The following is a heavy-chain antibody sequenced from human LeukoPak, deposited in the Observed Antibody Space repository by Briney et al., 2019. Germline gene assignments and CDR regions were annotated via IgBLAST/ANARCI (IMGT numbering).Heavy chain of an antibody. CDR3: ARDTAMATYWFDP. D-gene: IGHD5-18*01. V-gene: IGHV1-2*02. J-gene: IGHJ5*02. CDR2: INPNSGGT. Sequence: ASVKVSCKASGYTFTGYYMHWVRQAPGQGLEWMGWINPNSGGTNYAQKFQGRVTMTRDTSISTAYMELSRLRSDDTAVYYCARDTAMATYWFDPWGQGTLVTVSS. CDR1: GYTFTGYY.